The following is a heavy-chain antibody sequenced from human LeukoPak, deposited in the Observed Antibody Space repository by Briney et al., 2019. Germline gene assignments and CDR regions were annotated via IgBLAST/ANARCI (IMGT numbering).Heavy chain of an antibody. CDR1: GFTFSSYS. D-gene: IGHD5-24*01. CDR2: ISSSSSTI. CDR3: ARERSGRWLLAVDY. J-gene: IGHJ4*02. V-gene: IGHV3-48*01. Sequence: SGGSLRLSCAASGFTFSSYSMNWVRQAPGKGPEWVSYISSSSSTIYYADSVKGRFTISRDNAKNSLYLQMNSLRAEDTAVYYCARERSGRWLLAVDYWGQGTLVTVSS.